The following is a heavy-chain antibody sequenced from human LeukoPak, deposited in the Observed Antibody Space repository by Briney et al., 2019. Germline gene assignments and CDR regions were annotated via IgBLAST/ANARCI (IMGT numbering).Heavy chain of an antibody. CDR2: IYYNGTT. Sequence: PSETLSLTCTVSAGSLSSYYWSWIRQPPGKGLEWMGYIYYNGTTNSTLSLSSRIIISVDTSKNQFSLTLSSVTAADTAVYYCARESSLNYYDSSGYYRGGETWFDPWGQGTLVTVSS. CDR3: ARESSLNYYDSSGYYRGGETWFDP. CDR1: AGSLSSYY. V-gene: IGHV4-59*01. D-gene: IGHD3-22*01. J-gene: IGHJ5*02.